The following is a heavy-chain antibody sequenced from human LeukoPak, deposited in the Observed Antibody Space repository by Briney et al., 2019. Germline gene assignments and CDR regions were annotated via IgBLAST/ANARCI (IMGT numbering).Heavy chain of an antibody. CDR1: GFPFSVSA. Sequence: GGSLRPSCAASGFPFSVSAMHWVRQAPGKGLEWVTLILSDGTNKYYTDSVKGRFTISRDNSKKTLYLEMNSLRVEDTAVYYCARTGESHAFDIRGQGTMVTVSS. J-gene: IGHJ3*02. V-gene: IGHV3-30*04. CDR2: ILSDGTNK. CDR3: ARTGESHAFDI. D-gene: IGHD1-26*01.